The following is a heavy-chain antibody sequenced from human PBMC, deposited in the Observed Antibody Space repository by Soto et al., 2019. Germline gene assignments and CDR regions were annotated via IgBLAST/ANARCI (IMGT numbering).Heavy chain of an antibody. Sequence: QMQLVQSGPEVKKPGTSVKVSCKASGFTFSSSAVHWVRQARGHRLEWIGWIVVGTSNTNYARGPQERVTITRDMSTSTAYMELSGLRAADTAVYYCGADVGGYIYGLGKYLGQGTLVSVSS. CDR2: IVVGTSNT. CDR1: GFTFSSSA. CDR3: GADVGGYIYGLGKY. J-gene: IGHJ4*02. V-gene: IGHV1-58*01. D-gene: IGHD5-18*01.